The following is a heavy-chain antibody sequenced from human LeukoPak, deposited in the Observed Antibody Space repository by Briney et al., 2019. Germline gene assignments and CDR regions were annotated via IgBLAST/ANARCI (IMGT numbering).Heavy chain of an antibody. CDR3: ARNIAASGDDDY. Sequence: ASVKVSCKASGYTFTSYDIDWVRQATGQGLEWMGWMNPNSGNTGYAQKFQGRVTMTRNTSISTAYMELSSLRSEDMAVYYCARNIAASGDDDYWGQGTLVTVSS. V-gene: IGHV1-8*01. J-gene: IGHJ4*02. CDR1: GYTFTSYD. D-gene: IGHD6-6*01. CDR2: MNPNSGNT.